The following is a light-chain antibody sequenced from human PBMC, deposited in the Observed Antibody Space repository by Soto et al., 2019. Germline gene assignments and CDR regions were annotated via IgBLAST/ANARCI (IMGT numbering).Light chain of an antibody. CDR2: DAS. J-gene: IGKJ2*01. V-gene: IGKV1-5*01. CDR1: QSISSW. Sequence: DIQMTQSPSTLSASVGDRVTITCRASQSISSWLAWYQQKPGKAPKLLIYDASSLESGVPSRFSGSGSGTEFTLTISSLQPDDFATYYCQQYNRYSPRTFGQGTKLEIK. CDR3: QQYNRYSPRT.